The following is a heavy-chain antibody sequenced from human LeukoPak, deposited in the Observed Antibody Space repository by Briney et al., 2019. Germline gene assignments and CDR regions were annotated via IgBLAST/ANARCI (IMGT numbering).Heavy chain of an antibody. CDR1: GYTFTSYA. D-gene: IGHD6-6*01. CDR2: INAGNGNT. V-gene: IGHV1-3*01. Sequence: GASVKVSCTASGYTFTSYAMHWVRQAPGQRLEWMGWINAGNGNTKYSQKFQGRVTITRDTSASTAYMELSSLRSEDTAVYYCATNMRRSSSSQWFDPWGQGTLVTVSS. J-gene: IGHJ5*02. CDR3: ATNMRRSSSSQWFDP.